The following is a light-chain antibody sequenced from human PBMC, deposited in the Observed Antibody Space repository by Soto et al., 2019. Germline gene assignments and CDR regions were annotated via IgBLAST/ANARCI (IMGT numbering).Light chain of an antibody. CDR2: SAS. J-gene: IGKJ4*01. CDR3: QQRSNWPPT. Sequence: EIVLTQSPATLSLSPGERATLSCRASQTVGNDLVWYHQKRGQAPRLLIYSASNRATGIPARFSGSGSGTDFTLTISSLEPEDFAAYYCQQRSNWPPTFGGGNKVEIK. V-gene: IGKV3-11*01. CDR1: QTVGND.